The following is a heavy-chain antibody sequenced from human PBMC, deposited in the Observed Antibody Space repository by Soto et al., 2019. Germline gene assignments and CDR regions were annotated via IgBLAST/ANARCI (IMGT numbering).Heavy chain of an antibody. D-gene: IGHD3-22*01. CDR2: IIPIFGTA. V-gene: IGHV1-69*01. Sequence: QVQLVQSGAEVKKPGSSVKVSCKASGGTFSSYAISWVRQAPGQGLEWMGGIIPIFGTANYAQKFQGRVTITADESTRTAYMELSSLRCEDTAVYDCARDKVGYYDSSGYYRVSVPPDYYYGMDVWGQGTTVTVSS. CDR3: ARDKVGYYDSSGYYRVSVPPDYYYGMDV. CDR1: GGTFSSYA. J-gene: IGHJ6*02.